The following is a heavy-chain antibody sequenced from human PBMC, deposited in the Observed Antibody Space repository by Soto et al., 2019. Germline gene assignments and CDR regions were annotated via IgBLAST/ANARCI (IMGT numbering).Heavy chain of an antibody. D-gene: IGHD1-26*01. J-gene: IGHJ4*02. CDR3: ARALYSGSYYLFDY. V-gene: IGHV4-59*08. CDR1: GGSISSYY. Sequence: ASETLSLTCTVSGGSISSYYWSWIRQPPGKGLEWIGYIYYSGSTNYNPSLKSRVTISVDTSKNQFSLKLSSVTAADTAVYYCARALYSGSYYLFDYWGQGTLVTVSS. CDR2: IYYSGST.